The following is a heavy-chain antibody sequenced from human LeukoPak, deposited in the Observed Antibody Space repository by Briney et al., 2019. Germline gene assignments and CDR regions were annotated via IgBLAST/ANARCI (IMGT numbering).Heavy chain of an antibody. V-gene: IGHV1-69*13. CDR2: IIPIFGTA. Sequence: ASVKVSCKASGGTFSSYAISWVRQAPGQGLEWMGGIIPIFGTANYAQKFQGRVTITADESTSTASMELSSLRSEDTAVYYCASSQIHDQLLLGWFDPWGQGTLVTVSS. CDR3: ASSQIHDQLLLGWFDP. CDR1: GGTFSSYA. D-gene: IGHD2-2*01. J-gene: IGHJ5*02.